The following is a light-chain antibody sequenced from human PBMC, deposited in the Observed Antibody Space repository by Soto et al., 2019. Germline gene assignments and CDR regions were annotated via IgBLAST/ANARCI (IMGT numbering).Light chain of an antibody. J-gene: IGKJ4*01. CDR3: QQRSNWPLT. CDR2: DAS. Sequence: DIVLTQSPGTLSLSPGERATLSCRASQSVGSSYLAWYQQKPGQAPRLLIYDASNRATGIPARFSGSGSGTDFTLTISSLEPEDFAVYYCQQRSNWPLTFGGGTKV. V-gene: IGKV3-11*01. CDR1: QSVGSSY.